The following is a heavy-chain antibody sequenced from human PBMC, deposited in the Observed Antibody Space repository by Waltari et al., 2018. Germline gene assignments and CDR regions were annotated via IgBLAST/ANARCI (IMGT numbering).Heavy chain of an antibody. CDR1: GGSFSGYY. Sequence: QVQLQQWGAGQLQPSETLSLTCAVYGGSFSGYYWGWIRQPPGKGLEWIGEINHNGNTNYNPSLRSRITMLVDTSRSQFSLKVNSVTAADTAVYYCVRLEDCSGPGGNCYSGDSFALDVWGQGTTVTVSS. CDR2: INHNGNT. D-gene: IGHD2-15*01. CDR3: VRLEDCSGPGGNCYSGDSFALDV. V-gene: IGHV4-34*02. J-gene: IGHJ6*02.